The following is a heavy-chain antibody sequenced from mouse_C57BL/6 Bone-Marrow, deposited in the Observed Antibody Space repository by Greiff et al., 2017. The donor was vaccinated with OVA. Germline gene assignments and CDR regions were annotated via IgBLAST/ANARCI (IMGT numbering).Heavy chain of an antibody. CDR3: VYYDFDVYYCDY. V-gene: IGHV1-81*01. J-gene: IGHJ2*01. CDR2: IYPRSGNT. Sequence: VKLQESGAELARPGASVKLSCKASGSTFTSYGISWVKQRTGQGLEWIGEIYPRSGNTYYNEKFKGKATLTADKSSSTAYMELRSLTSEDSAVYFCVYYDFDVYYCDYWGQGTTLTVSS. CDR1: GSTFTSYG. D-gene: IGHD2-4*01.